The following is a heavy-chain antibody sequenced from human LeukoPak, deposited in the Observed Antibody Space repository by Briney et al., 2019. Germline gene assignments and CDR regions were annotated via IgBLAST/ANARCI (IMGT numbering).Heavy chain of an antibody. CDR2: ISNSGTT. V-gene: IGHV4-59*12. CDR3: ARYYYDSTGYYGMDV. Sequence: SETLSLTCSVSGGSISSYYWSWIRQPPGKGLEWIGYISNSGTTIYNPSLKSRVSISVDTSKNQFSLKLSSVTAADTAVYYCARYYYDSTGYYGMDVWGQGTTVTVSS. CDR1: GGSISSYY. D-gene: IGHD3-22*01. J-gene: IGHJ6*02.